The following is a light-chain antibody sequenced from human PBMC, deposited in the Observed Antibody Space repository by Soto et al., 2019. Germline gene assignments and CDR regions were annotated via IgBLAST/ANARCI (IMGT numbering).Light chain of an antibody. V-gene: IGKV2-30*01. CDR3: MQGTLWPWT. Sequence: LMTQSPLSLPVTLGQPASISCTSSLSLVDSGGNTYFNWYQQRPGQPPRRLIYKISNRESGVPDRFSASGSGTDFTLRISRVEAEDLGVYYCMQGTLWPWTFGQGTKVDIK. J-gene: IGKJ1*01. CDR2: KIS. CDR1: LSLVDSGGNTY.